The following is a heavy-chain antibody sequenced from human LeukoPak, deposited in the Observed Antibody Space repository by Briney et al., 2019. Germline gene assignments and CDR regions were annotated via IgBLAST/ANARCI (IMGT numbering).Heavy chain of an antibody. Sequence: SETLSLTCAVYGGSLSGYYWSWIRQPPGKGLEWIGEINHSGSTNYNPSLKSRVTISVDTSKNQFSLKLSSVTAADTAVYYCARTPVYSSSPFDYWGQGTLVTVSS. CDR2: INHSGST. CDR1: GGSLSGYY. CDR3: ARTPVYSSSPFDY. D-gene: IGHD6-6*01. J-gene: IGHJ4*02. V-gene: IGHV4-34*01.